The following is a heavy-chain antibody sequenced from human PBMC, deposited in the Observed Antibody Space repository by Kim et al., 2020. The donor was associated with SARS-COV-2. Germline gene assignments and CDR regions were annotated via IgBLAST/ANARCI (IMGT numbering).Heavy chain of an antibody. CDR3: ARPNTAMVMGHYYYYGMDV. D-gene: IGHD5-18*01. J-gene: IGHJ6*02. Sequence: GESLKISCKGSGYSFTSYWISWVRQMPGKGLEWMGRIDPSDSYTNYSPSFQGHVTISADKSISTAYLQWSSLKASDTAMYYCARPNTAMVMGHYYYYGMDVWGQGTTVTVSS. V-gene: IGHV5-10-1*01. CDR2: IDPSDSYT. CDR1: GYSFTSYW.